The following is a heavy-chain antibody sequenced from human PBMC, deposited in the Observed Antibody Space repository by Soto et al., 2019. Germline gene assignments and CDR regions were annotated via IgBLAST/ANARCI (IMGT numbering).Heavy chain of an antibody. CDR3: AIRSEVGATTRQHDAFDI. D-gene: IGHD1-26*01. CDR1: GGTFSSYA. V-gene: IGHV1-69*13. J-gene: IGHJ3*02. Sequence: SVKVSCKASGGTFSSYAISWVRQAPGQGLEWMGGIIPIFGTANYAQKFQGRVTITADESTSTAYMELSSLRSEDTAVYYCAIRSEVGATTRQHDAFDIWGQGPMVNVPS. CDR2: IIPIFGTA.